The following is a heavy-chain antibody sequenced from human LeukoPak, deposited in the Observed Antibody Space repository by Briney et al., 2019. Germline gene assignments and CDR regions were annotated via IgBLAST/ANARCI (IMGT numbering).Heavy chain of an antibody. J-gene: IGHJ3*02. CDR3: ARVGKDYGDYVGAFDI. V-gene: IGHV4-30-2*01. CDR1: GGSISSGGYS. CDR2: LYHSGST. Sequence: SQTLSLTCAVSGGSISSGGYSWSWIRQPPGKGLEWIGYLYHSGSTYYNPSLKSRVTISVDTSKNQFSLKLSSVTAADTAVYYCARVGKDYGDYVGAFDIWGQGTMVTVSS. D-gene: IGHD4-17*01.